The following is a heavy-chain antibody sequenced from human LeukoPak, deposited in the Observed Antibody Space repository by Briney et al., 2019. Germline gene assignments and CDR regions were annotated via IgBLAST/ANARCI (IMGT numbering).Heavy chain of an antibody. CDR2: ISSNGGST. CDR1: GFTFSSYA. V-gene: IGHV3-64*01. D-gene: IGHD3-22*01. J-gene: IGHJ3*02. CDR3: AGTMISPFDI. Sequence: GGSLRLSCAASGFTFSSYAMHWVRQAPGKGLEYVSAISSNGGSTYYANSVKGRFTISRDSSKNTLYLQMGSLRAEDMAVYYCAGTMISPFDIWGQGTMVTVSS.